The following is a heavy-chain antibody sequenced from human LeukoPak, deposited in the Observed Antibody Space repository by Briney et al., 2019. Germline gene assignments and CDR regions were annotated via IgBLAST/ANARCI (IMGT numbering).Heavy chain of an antibody. Sequence: ASVKVSFTASGYTFTSYDINWVRQATGQGLEWMGWMNPSSGNTGYAQKFQGRVTITRNTSITTAYMELSSLRSEDTAVYCCARGFGAYSSRWYGGYCFDPWDKGTLVTVSS. D-gene: IGHD6-13*01. CDR2: MNPSSGNT. J-gene: IGHJ5*02. CDR3: ARGFGAYSSRWYGGYCFDP. CDR1: GYTFTSYD. V-gene: IGHV1-8*03.